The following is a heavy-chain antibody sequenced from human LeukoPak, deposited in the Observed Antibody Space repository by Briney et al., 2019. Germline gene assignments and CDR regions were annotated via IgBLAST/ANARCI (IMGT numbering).Heavy chain of an antibody. CDR3: ARDLGGIAGS. V-gene: IGHV3-74*01. Sequence: PGGSLRLSCAASGFTFSRYWMHWVRQVPGKGLEWVSRLNEDGRTTTYADSVQGRFTIYRDNSQNTLYLQMNSLRAEDTALYYCARDLGGIAGSWGQGALVTLSS. CDR1: GFTFSRYW. D-gene: IGHD1-26*01. J-gene: IGHJ1*01. CDR2: LNEDGRTT.